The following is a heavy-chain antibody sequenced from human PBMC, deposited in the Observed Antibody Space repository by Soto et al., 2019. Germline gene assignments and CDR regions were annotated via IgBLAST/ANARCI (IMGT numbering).Heavy chain of an antibody. Sequence: ASVKVSCKVSGYTLTELSMHWVRQAPGKGLEWMGGFDPEDGETIYAQKFHGRCTMTEDTSTDTAYMELSSLRSEDTDLYYCATELWGSCWYYWGQGTLVTVSS. CDR2: FDPEDGET. D-gene: IGHD6-13*01. J-gene: IGHJ4*02. CDR1: GYTLTELS. V-gene: IGHV1-24*01. CDR3: ATELWGSCWYY.